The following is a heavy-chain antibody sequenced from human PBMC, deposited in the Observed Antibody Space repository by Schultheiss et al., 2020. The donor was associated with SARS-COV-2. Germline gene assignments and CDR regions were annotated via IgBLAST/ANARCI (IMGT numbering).Heavy chain of an antibody. CDR2: ISYDGSNK. J-gene: IGHJ4*02. V-gene: IGHV3-30*03. CDR1: GFTFSSYG. CDR3: TTVGGYDFWSGYSFDY. D-gene: IGHD3-3*01. Sequence: GGSLRLSCAASGFTFSSYGMHWVRQAPGKGLEWVAVISYDGSNKYYADSVKGRFTISRDNSKNTLYLQMNSLRAEDTAVYYCTTVGGYDFWSGYSFDYWGQGTLVTVSS.